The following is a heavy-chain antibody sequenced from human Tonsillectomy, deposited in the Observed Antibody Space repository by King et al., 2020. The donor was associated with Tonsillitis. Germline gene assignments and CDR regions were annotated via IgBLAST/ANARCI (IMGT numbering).Heavy chain of an antibody. CDR1: GYSFTSYW. V-gene: IGHV5-51*01. CDR2: IYPGDSDT. CDR3: ARRGRYSYGLGFGFWFDL. D-gene: IGHD5-18*01. Sequence: EVQLVESGAEVKKPGESLKISCTGSGYSFTSYWIGWVRQMPGKGLEWMGIIYPGDSDTRYSPSFQGQVTISADKSISTAYLQWSSLKASDTAMYYCARRGRYSYGLGFGFWFDLWGQGTLVTVSS. J-gene: IGHJ5*02.